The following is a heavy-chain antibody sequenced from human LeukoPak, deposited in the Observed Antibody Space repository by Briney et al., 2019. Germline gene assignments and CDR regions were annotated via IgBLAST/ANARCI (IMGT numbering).Heavy chain of an antibody. J-gene: IGHJ4*02. CDR3: AREMTTVTPYYFDY. D-gene: IGHD4-11*01. CDR1: GYSFTRYW. V-gene: IGHV5-51*01. Sequence: GESLKISCKGSGYSFTRYWIGWVRQMPGKGLEWRGIIYPGDSDTRYSPSFQGQVTISADKSISTAYLQWSSLKASDTAMYYCAREMTTVTPYYFDYWGQGTLVTVSS. CDR2: IYPGDSDT.